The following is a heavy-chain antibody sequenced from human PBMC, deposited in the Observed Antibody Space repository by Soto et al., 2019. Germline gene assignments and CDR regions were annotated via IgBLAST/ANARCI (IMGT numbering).Heavy chain of an antibody. Sequence: EVQLVESGGGLVKPGGSLRLSCAASGFTFSSYWMNWVRQAPGKGLEWVANIKQDGSEKYYVDSVKGRFTISRDNAKNSLYLQMNSLRAEDTAVYYCARDIAVAGNWFDPWGQGTLVTVSS. CDR2: IKQDGSEK. J-gene: IGHJ5*02. CDR1: GFTFSSYW. D-gene: IGHD6-19*01. CDR3: ARDIAVAGNWFDP. V-gene: IGHV3-7*03.